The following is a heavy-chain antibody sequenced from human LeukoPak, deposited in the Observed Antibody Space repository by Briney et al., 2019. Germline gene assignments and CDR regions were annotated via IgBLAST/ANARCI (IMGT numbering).Heavy chain of an antibody. V-gene: IGHV3-53*01. D-gene: IGHD3-10*01. CDR1: GFTVSSNY. CDR3: ARAYMVRGAKGAFDI. J-gene: IGHJ3*02. Sequence: GGSLRLSCAASGFTVSSNYMSWVRQAPGKGLEWVSVIYSGGSTYYADSVKGRFTISRDNSKNTLYLQMNSLRAEDTAVYYCARAYMVRGAKGAFDIWGKGTMVTVSS. CDR2: IYSGGST.